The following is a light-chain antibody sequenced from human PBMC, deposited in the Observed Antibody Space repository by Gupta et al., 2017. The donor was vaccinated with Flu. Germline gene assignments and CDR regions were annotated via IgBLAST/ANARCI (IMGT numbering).Light chain of an antibody. J-gene: IGLJ1*01. Sequence: QSALTQPASVSGSPGLSVTISCTGTSSDVGRADSVSWYQQHPGKAPKLLIYDVSSRPSGVFRRFSCSKSGNTASLTISGLQAEDETDYYCSSYSSISTFYVCGSGTKVTVL. V-gene: IGLV2-14*03. CDR3: SSYSSISTFYV. CDR1: SSDVGRADS. CDR2: DVS.